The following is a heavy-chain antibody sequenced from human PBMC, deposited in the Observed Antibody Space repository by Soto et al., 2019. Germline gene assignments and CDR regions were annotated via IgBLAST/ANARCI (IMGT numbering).Heavy chain of an antibody. V-gene: IGHV1-69*13. J-gene: IGHJ4*02. CDR2: IIPIFGTA. CDR1: GGTFSSYA. Sequence: ASVKVSCKASGGTFSSYAISWVRQAPGQGLEWMGGIIPIFGTANYAQKFQGRVTITADESTSTAYMELSSLGPEDTAVYYCATKDTSGYSYGSPFDYRGKGTLVTVSS. D-gene: IGHD5-18*01. CDR3: ATKDTSGYSYGSPFDY.